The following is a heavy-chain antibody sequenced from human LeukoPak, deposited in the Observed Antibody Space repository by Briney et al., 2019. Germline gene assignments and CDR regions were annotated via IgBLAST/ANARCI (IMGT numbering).Heavy chain of an antibody. Sequence: PGGSLRLSCAASGFTFSSYGIHWVRQAPGKGLEWVAVISYDGSNKYYADSVKGRFTISRDNSKNTLYLQMNSLRAEDTAVYYCARDYSSGWYGSLDYWGQGTLVTVSS. CDR2: ISYDGSNK. D-gene: IGHD6-19*01. J-gene: IGHJ4*02. CDR3: ARDYSSGWYGSLDY. CDR1: GFTFSSYG. V-gene: IGHV3-30*03.